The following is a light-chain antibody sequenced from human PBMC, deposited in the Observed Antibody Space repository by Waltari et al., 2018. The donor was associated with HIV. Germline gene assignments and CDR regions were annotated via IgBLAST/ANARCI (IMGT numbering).Light chain of an antibody. J-gene: IGKJ4*01. Sequence: DIQMTQSPSSLSASVGDRVTITCRASQPISTYLNWFQQKPGKAPNLLIYTASSLHSGGPSRFRGSGSGTDFTLTISSLQPEDFATYYCHQSYTTPPTFGGGTKVDIK. CDR2: TAS. CDR3: HQSYTTPPT. V-gene: IGKV1-39*01. CDR1: QPISTY.